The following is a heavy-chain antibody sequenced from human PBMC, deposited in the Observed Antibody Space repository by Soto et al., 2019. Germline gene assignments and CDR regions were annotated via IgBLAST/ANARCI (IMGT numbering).Heavy chain of an antibody. Sequence: SETLSLTCTVSGGSISSNSYYWGWIRQPPGKGLEWIGSIYYRGSTYYKPSLKSRVTISVDTSKNQFSLKLSSVTAADTAVYYCATYHDFWSGYYTGWFDPWGQGTLVTVSS. CDR3: ATYHDFWSGYYTGWFDP. CDR2: IYYRGST. V-gene: IGHV4-39*01. D-gene: IGHD3-3*01. J-gene: IGHJ5*02. CDR1: GGSISSNSYY.